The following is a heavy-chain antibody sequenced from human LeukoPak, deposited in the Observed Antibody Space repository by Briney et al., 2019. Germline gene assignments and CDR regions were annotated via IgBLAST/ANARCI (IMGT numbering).Heavy chain of an antibody. J-gene: IGHJ4*02. D-gene: IGHD6-13*01. CDR3: ARTAAGTLSTFDY. V-gene: IGHV4-30-4*08. CDR2: IYYSGST. Sequence: SQTLSLTCTVSGGSISSGDYYWSWIRQPPGKGLEWIGYIYYSGSTYYNPSLKSRVTISVDTSKNQFSLKLSSVTAADMAVYYCARTAAGTLSTFDYWGQGTLVTVSS. CDR1: GGSISSGDYY.